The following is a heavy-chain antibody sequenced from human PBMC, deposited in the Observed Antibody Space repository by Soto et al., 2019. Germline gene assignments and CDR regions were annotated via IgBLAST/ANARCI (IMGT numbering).Heavy chain of an antibody. CDR3: ARELIDRKEWSPYYFDY. V-gene: IGHV4-31*03. Sequence: SETLSLTCTVSGGSISSGGYYWSWIRQHPGKGLEWIGYIYYSGSTYYNPSLKSRVTISVDTSKNQFSLKLSSVTAADTAVYYCARELIDRKEWSPYYFDYWGQGTLVTVSS. D-gene: IGHD3-3*01. CDR2: IYYSGST. J-gene: IGHJ4*02. CDR1: GGSISSGGYY.